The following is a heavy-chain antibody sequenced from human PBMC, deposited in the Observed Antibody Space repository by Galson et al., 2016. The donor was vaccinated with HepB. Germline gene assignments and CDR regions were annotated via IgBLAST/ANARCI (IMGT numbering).Heavy chain of an antibody. Sequence: SLRLSCAASGFTFSAYAMHWVRQAPGKGLKWVSHISNSPKTQHYIDSVKGRFTISRDNAKNSLFLQMNSLRDDDTAVYYCARDPGGKFSDGSIDYWGQGTLVTVSS. CDR2: ISNSPKTQ. CDR3: ARDPGGKFSDGSIDY. V-gene: IGHV3-48*02. D-gene: IGHD5-24*01. J-gene: IGHJ4*02. CDR1: GFTFSAYA.